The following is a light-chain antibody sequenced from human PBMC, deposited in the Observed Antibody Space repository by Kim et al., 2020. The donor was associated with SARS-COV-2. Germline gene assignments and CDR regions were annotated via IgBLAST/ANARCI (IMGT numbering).Light chain of an antibody. Sequence: ALGPTVRITCQGDSLRSYYATWHQHKPGQAPILFIYGKNNRPSGIPDRFSGSSSGNTASLTITGAQAGDEAAYYCNSRDSNDNVVFGGGTQLTVL. CDR1: SLRSYY. CDR3: NSRDSNDNVV. J-gene: IGLJ2*01. V-gene: IGLV3-19*01. CDR2: GKN.